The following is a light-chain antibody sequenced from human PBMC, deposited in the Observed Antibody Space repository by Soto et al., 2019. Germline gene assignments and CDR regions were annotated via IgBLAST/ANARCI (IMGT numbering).Light chain of an antibody. CDR1: QSIGTA. J-gene: IGKJ4*01. V-gene: IGKV3-11*01. CDR3: QQRSTWPS. Sequence: EIVLTQSPATLSLSPGERATLSCRASQSIGTALVWYQQMPGQASRLLIYDTSNRATGIPARFSGSGSGTDFTLTISSLEPEDFAVYYCQQRSTWPSFGGGTKVEIK. CDR2: DTS.